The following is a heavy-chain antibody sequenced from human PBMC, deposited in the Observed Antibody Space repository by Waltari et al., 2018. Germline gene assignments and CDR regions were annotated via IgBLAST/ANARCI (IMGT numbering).Heavy chain of an antibody. CDR3: VKETAYGYYFDN. D-gene: IGHD3-10*01. V-gene: IGHV3-23*03. CDR1: GFTFINYS. J-gene: IGHJ4*02. Sequence: EVQLLESGGGLIPPGGSLTLSGAASGFTFINYSMDWIRQAPGKGLECVSVIYSGGGAYYADSVKGRFTISRDNSKNTLYLQMSSLRLEDTAVYYCVKETAYGYYFDNWGQGTLVSVSS. CDR2: IYSGGGA.